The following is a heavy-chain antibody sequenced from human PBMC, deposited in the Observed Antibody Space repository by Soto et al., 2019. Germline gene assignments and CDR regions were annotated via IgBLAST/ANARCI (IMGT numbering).Heavy chain of an antibody. CDR3: AISTAVDTARVPLYYYYDMDV. Sequence: GASVKVSCKASGYTFTGYYMHWVRQAPGQGLEWMGWINPNSGGTNYAQKFQGWVTMTRDTSISTAYMELSRLRSDDTAVYYCAISTAVDTARVPLYYYYDMDVWGQGTTDTVTS. D-gene: IGHD5-18*01. CDR1: GYTFTGYY. CDR2: INPNSGGT. J-gene: IGHJ6*02. V-gene: IGHV1-2*04.